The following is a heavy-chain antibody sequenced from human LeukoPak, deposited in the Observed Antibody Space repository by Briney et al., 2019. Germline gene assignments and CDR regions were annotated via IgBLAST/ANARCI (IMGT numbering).Heavy chain of an antibody. CDR2: IYTSGST. J-gene: IGHJ4*02. CDR3: ARGRSYYYDSSGYSGSYDY. Sequence: SETLSLTCTVSGGSISSYYWSWIRQPAGKGLEWIGRIYTSGSTNYNPSLKSRVTMSVDTSKNQFSLKLSSVTAADTAVYYCARGRSYYYDSSGYSGSYDYWGQGTLVTVSS. D-gene: IGHD3-22*01. V-gene: IGHV4-4*07. CDR1: GGSISSYY.